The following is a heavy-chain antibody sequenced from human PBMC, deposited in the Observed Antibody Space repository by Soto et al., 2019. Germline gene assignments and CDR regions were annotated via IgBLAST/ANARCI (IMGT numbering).Heavy chain of an antibody. CDR1: GFTFSSYA. V-gene: IGHV3-23*01. CDR2: ISGSGGST. Sequence: GGSLRLSCAASGFTFSSYAMSWVRQAPGKGLEWVSAISGSGGSTYYADSVKGRFTISRDNSKNTLYLQMNSLRAEDTAVYYCAKDTTIFGVVLKESNSPNSDYWGQGTLVTVSS. J-gene: IGHJ4*02. CDR3: AKDTTIFGVVLKESNSPNSDY. D-gene: IGHD3-3*01.